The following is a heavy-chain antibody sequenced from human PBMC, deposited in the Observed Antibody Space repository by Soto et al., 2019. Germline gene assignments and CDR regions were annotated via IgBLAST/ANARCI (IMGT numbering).Heavy chain of an antibody. Sequence: ETLSLTCTVSGGSVSSGNYYWGWIRQPPGKGLEWIGYFYYTGSTNYNPSLKSRVTISVDASKNQFSLRLSSLTAADTAVYYCARSMHYSDGSNYSPFDYWGQGTLVTVSS. CDR3: ARSMHYSDGSNYSPFDY. J-gene: IGHJ4*02. V-gene: IGHV4-61*01. D-gene: IGHD3-22*01. CDR2: FYYTGST. CDR1: GGSVSSGNYY.